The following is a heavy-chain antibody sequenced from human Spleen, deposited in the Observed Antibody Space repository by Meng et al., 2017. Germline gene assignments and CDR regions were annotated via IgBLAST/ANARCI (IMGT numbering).Heavy chain of an antibody. V-gene: IGHV3-23*01. CDR1: GFTFSNAW. CDR3: AKGGYSSGWGMDV. J-gene: IGHJ6*02. Sequence: GESLKISCAASGFTFSNAWMTWVRQAPGKGLEWVSTISGGGGDTFYADSVKGRFTISRDNSANTLYLQMNSLRAEDTAVYYCAKGGYSSGWGMDVWGQGTTVTVSS. D-gene: IGHD6-19*01. CDR2: ISGGGGDT.